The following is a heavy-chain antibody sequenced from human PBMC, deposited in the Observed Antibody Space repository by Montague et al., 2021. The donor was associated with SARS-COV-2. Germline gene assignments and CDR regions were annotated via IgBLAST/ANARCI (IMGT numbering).Heavy chain of an antibody. V-gene: IGHV4-31*03. Sequence: TLSLTCTVSGGSISSGGYYWSWIRQHPRKGLEWIGYIYYSGSTYYNPSLKSRVTISVDTSKNQFSLKLSSVTAADTAVYYCARVLGGYCSGGSCYRGWYFDLWGRGTLVTVSS. J-gene: IGHJ2*01. CDR3: ARVLGGYCSGGSCYRGWYFDL. CDR1: GGSISSGGYY. D-gene: IGHD2-15*01. CDR2: IYYSGST.